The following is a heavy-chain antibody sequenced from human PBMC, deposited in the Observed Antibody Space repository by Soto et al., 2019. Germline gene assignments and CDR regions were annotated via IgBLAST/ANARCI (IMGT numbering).Heavy chain of an antibody. CDR3: VKGGYCSSTNCFAAFDI. V-gene: IGHV3-64D*08. CDR2: ISSNGGST. CDR1: GFTFSSYA. J-gene: IGHJ3*02. Sequence: PGGSLRLSCSASGFTFSSYAMHWVRQAPGKGLEYVSAISSNGGSTYYADSVKGRFIISRDNSKNTLYLQMSSLRAEDTAVYYCVKGGYCSSTNCFAAFDIWGQGTMVTVSS. D-gene: IGHD2-2*01.